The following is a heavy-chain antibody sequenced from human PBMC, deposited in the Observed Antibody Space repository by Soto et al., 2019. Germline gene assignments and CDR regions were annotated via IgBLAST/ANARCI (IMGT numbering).Heavy chain of an antibody. V-gene: IGHV2-5*02. CDR1: GFSLSTSGVG. J-gene: IGHJ4*02. CDR2: IYWDDDK. Sequence: QITLKESGPTLVKPTQTLTLTCTFSGFSLSTSGVGMGWIRQPPGKALEWLALIYWDDDKRYSPSLKSRLTITKDTSKNQVVLTMTNMDPVDTATYYCAHRGNYLYYFDYWGQGTLVTVSS. CDR3: AHRGNYLYYFDY. D-gene: IGHD3-10*01.